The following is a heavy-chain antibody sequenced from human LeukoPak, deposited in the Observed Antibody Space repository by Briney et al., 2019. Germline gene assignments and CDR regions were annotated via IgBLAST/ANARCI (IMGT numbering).Heavy chain of an antibody. J-gene: IGHJ1*01. Sequence: GGSLRLPCAASGFTVSSNYMSWVRQAPGKGLEWVSVIYSGGSTYYADSVKGRFTISRHNSKNTLYLQMNSLRAEDTAVYYCATSYLSNYDSSDAEYFQHWGQGTLVTVSS. CDR3: ATSYLSNYDSSDAEYFQH. CDR2: IYSGGST. D-gene: IGHD3-22*01. CDR1: GFTVSSNY. V-gene: IGHV3-53*04.